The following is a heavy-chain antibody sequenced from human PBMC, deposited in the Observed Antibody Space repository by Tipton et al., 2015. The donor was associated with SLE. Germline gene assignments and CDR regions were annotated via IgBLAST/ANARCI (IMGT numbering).Heavy chain of an antibody. V-gene: IGHV4-59*11. D-gene: IGHD1-7*01. CDR1: GGSISSHY. Sequence: TLSLTCTVSGGSISSHYWSWIRQAPGKGLEWIGYISNSETTSSNPPLKSRVTISIDTSGSQFSLSLTSVTAADTAVYYCARMPPGGWNYYFDYWGQGTPVTVSS. CDR3: ARMPPGGWNYYFDY. J-gene: IGHJ4*02. CDR2: ISNSETT.